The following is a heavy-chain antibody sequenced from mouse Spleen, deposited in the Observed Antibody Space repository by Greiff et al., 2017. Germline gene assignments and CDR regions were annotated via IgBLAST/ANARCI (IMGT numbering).Heavy chain of an antibody. J-gene: IGHJ4*01. Sequence: EVKVVESGPSLVRPSQTLSLTCTVTGFSINSDCYWIWIRQFPGNKLEYIGYTFYSGITYYNPSLESRTYITRDTSKNQFSLKLSSVTTEDTATYYCARDRDRNGAMDYWGQGTSVTVSS. CDR1: GFSINSDCY. V-gene: IGHV3-3*01. CDR2: TFYSGIT. CDR3: ARDRDRNGAMDY. D-gene: IGHD3-3*01.